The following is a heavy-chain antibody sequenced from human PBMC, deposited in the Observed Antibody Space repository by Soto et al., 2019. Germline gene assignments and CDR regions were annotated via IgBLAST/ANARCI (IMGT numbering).Heavy chain of an antibody. D-gene: IGHD5-12*01. CDR3: ARVLLGGGYELSYYYYGMDV. J-gene: IGHJ6*02. CDR1: GGTFSSYA. Sequence: ASVKVSCKASGGTFSSYAISWVRQAPGQGLEWMGGIIPIFGTANYAQKFQGRVTVTADKSTSTAYMELSSLRSEDTAVYYCARVLLGGGYELSYYYYGMDVWGQGTTVTVSS. V-gene: IGHV1-69*06. CDR2: IIPIFGTA.